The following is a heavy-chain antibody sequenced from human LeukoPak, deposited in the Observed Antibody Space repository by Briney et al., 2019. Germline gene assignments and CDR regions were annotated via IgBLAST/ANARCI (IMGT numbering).Heavy chain of an antibody. Sequence: PGGSLRLSCIVSGFSVSRNYMSWVRQAPGKGLEWVSSVSSGGTTYYADSVKGRFTISRDNSKNSLDLQMNSLRAEDTAVYYCARGLLIGGFDYWGQGTLVTVSS. D-gene: IGHD2-15*01. CDR2: VSSGGTT. CDR1: GFSVSRNY. V-gene: IGHV3-66*01. CDR3: ARGLLIGGFDY. J-gene: IGHJ4*02.